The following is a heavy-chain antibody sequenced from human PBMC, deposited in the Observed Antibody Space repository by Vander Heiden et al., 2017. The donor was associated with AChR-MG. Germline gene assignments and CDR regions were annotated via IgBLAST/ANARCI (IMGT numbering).Heavy chain of an antibody. V-gene: IGHV1-8*01. CDR3: ARDTHFDYLSEYYFDF. CDR1: GYTFSNHA. Sequence: QVQLVQSGAEVKKPGASVKVYCKASGYTFSNHAITWLRQATGQGLEWMGWMNPNSGNTGYAQKFQGRVTMTRDTSLKTAYMELSSLTSEDTAVYYCARDTHFDYLSEYYFDFWGQGTLVSVSS. J-gene: IGHJ4*02. CDR2: MNPNSGNT. D-gene: IGHD3-9*01.